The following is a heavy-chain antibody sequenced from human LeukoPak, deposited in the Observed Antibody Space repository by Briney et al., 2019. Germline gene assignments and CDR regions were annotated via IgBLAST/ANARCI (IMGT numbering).Heavy chain of an antibody. D-gene: IGHD2-15*01. CDR1: GFNFCSHW. V-gene: IGHV3-7*04. CDR3: ASDRSGGSCYECWFDP. J-gene: IGHJ5*02. CDR2: LKQDGSEK. Sequence: GSLRLSCSASGFNFCSHWMNLVRQAPGKGLEWVANLKQDGSEKYYVDSVKGRFTISRDNAKNSLYLQMNSLRAEDTAVYYCASDRSGGSCYECWFDPWGQGTLVTVSS.